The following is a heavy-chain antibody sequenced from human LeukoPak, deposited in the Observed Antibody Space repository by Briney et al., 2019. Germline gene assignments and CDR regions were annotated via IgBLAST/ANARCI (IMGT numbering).Heavy chain of an antibody. Sequence: PGGSLRLSCAASGFTFSSYSMNWVRQAPGKGLEWVSSISSSSSYIYYADSVKGRFTIPRDNAKNSLYLQMNSLRAEDTAVYYCAREDGYCSSTSCREKNWFDPWGQGTLVTVSS. D-gene: IGHD2-2*03. V-gene: IGHV3-21*01. J-gene: IGHJ5*02. CDR1: GFTFSSYS. CDR2: ISSSSSYI. CDR3: AREDGYCSSTSCREKNWFDP.